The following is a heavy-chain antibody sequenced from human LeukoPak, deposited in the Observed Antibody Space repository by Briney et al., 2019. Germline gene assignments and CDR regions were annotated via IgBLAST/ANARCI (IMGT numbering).Heavy chain of an antibody. J-gene: IGHJ5*01. Sequence: PGGSLRLSCAGSGFALKSYSLTWVRQAPGKGLEWVSSISSTSAYIHYADSVKGRFTISRDNVDNVVYLEMNSLGAEDTATYYCARVAVSGPTGWFDSWGQGTLVIVSS. CDR3: ARVAVSGPTGWFDS. V-gene: IGHV3-21*01. D-gene: IGHD2-8*02. CDR2: ISSTSAYI. CDR1: GFALKSYS.